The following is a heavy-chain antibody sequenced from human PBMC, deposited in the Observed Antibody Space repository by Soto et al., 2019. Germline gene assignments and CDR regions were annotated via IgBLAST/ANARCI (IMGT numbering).Heavy chain of an antibody. J-gene: IGHJ4*02. CDR2: ISHSGST. D-gene: IGHD3-22*01. Sequence: SDTLSLTCAVSAYSISSGYYWGCIRQPPGKGLEWIGSISHSGSTYYNPSLKSRVTISVDTSKNQFSLKLRSVTAADTAVYYCARMGFYYDSSGYDYWGQGTLVTVSS. V-gene: IGHV4-38-2*01. CDR1: AYSISSGYY. CDR3: ARMGFYYDSSGYDY.